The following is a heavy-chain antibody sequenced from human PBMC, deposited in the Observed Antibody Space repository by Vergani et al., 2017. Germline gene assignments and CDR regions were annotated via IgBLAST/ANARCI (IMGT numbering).Heavy chain of an antibody. CDR3: ARDLRGVTKGFYY. CDR1: GFTFSSYA. D-gene: IGHD2-21*02. Sequence: EVQLLESGGGLVQPGGSLRLSCAASGFTFSSYAMSWVRQAPGKGLEWVSAISGSGGSTYYADSVKGRFTISRDNAKNSLYLQMNSLRAEDTAVYYCARDLRGVTKGFYYWGQGTLVTVSS. CDR2: ISGSGGST. J-gene: IGHJ4*02. V-gene: IGHV3-23*01.